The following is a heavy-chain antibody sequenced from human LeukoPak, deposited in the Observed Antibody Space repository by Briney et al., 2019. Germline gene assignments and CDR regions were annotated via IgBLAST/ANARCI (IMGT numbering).Heavy chain of an antibody. CDR2: INPSGGST. V-gene: IGHV1-46*01. J-gene: IGHJ3*02. Sequence: ASVKVSCKASGYTFTRYYMHWVRQAPGQGLEWMGIINPSGGSTSCAQKFQGRVTMTRDTSTSTVYMELSSLRSEDTAVYYCAREEGYDILTGYYHHDAFDIWGQGTMVTVSS. CDR3: AREEGYDILTGYYHHDAFDI. D-gene: IGHD3-9*01. CDR1: GYTFTRYY.